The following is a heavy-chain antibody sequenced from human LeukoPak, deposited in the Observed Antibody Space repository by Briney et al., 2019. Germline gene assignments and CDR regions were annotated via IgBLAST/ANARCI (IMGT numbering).Heavy chain of an antibody. Sequence: PSETLSLTCAVYGGSFSGYYWSWIRQPPGKGLEWIGYIYYSGSTNYNPSLKSRVTISVDTSKNQFSLKLSSVTAADTAVYYCARDNVREFDYWGQGTLVTVSS. CDR3: ARDNVREFDY. CDR1: GGSFSGYY. V-gene: IGHV4-59*01. CDR2: IYYSGST. J-gene: IGHJ4*02. D-gene: IGHD1-26*01.